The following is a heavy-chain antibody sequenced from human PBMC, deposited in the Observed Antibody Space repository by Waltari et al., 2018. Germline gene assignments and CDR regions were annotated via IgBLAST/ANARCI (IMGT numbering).Heavy chain of an antibody. J-gene: IGHJ4*02. V-gene: IGHV4-61*09. Sequence: QVQLMESGPGLVKPSQTLSLTCTVSGGSIRSGTYLWSWFRQPAGQGLEWIGHIYTNGNTNYNPSLKSRVTISRDTSKNQFSLNLSSVTAADTAVYYCARQGSYNYVGGSYRYSLDYWGQGTLVTVSS. CDR2: IYTNGNT. CDR1: GGSIRSGTYL. D-gene: IGHD3-16*02. CDR3: ARQGSYNYVGGSYRYSLDY.